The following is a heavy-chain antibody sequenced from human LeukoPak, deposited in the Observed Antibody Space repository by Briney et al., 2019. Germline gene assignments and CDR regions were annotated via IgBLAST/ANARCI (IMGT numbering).Heavy chain of an antibody. CDR2: ISGSGTTT. J-gene: IGHJ4*02. V-gene: IGHV3-23*01. CDR1: GFPFTSHA. CDR3: AKVLTLWFGALDY. D-gene: IGHD3-10*01. Sequence: AGGSLRLSCTASGFPFTSHAMTWVRQAPGKGLEWLSSISGSGTTTYYAESVRGRLTISRDNSKNTRYLEMNRLRVEDTAVYYCAKVLTLWFGALDYWGQGSLVSVFS.